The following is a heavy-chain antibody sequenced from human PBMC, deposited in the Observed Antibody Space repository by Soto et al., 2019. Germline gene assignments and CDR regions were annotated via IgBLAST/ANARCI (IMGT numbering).Heavy chain of an antibody. D-gene: IGHD6-13*01. V-gene: IGHV3-21*04. CDR3: ARGIQQLDS. CDR1: GFTLSSYS. CDR2: ISSSSSYI. Sequence: PGGSLRLSCAASGFTLSSYSMNWVRQAPGKGLEWVSSISSSSSYIYYADSVKGRFTISRDNAEKSLYLQMNSLRAEDSAVYYCARGIQQLDSWGQGTTVTVSS. J-gene: IGHJ6*02.